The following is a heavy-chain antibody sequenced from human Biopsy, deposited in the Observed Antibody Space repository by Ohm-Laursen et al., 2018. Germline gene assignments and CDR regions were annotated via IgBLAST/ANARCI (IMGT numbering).Heavy chain of an antibody. D-gene: IGHD3-22*01. CDR1: GGSISSNYYY. CDR3: ARHDRSGYWGLDY. CDR2: IYYRGNT. J-gene: IGHJ4*02. Sequence: GTLSLTCTVSGGSISSNYYYWGWIRQPPGKGLEWIGSIYYRGNTNYNPSLKSRVTISVDTSKNQFSLKVTSVTATDTAMYYCARHDRSGYWGLDYWGQGALVTVSS. V-gene: IGHV4-39*07.